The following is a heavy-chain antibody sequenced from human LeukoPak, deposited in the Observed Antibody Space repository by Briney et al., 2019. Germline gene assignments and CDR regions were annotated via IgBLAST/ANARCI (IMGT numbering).Heavy chain of an antibody. V-gene: IGHV1-69*04. J-gene: IGHJ4*02. Sequence: GASVTVSCTASGGTFSSYAISWVGQAPGPGKAWMGRVIPILGIANYAQKYQGRVTITADKSTSTAYMELSSLRSEDTAVYYCAKADLSSGGSGRGVYYFDYWGQGTLVTVSS. CDR3: AKADLSSGGSGRGVYYFDY. CDR2: VIPILGIA. CDR1: GGTFSSYA. D-gene: IGHD2-15*01.